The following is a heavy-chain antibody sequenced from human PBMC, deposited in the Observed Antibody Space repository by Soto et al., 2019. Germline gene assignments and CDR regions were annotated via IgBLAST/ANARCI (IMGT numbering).Heavy chain of an antibody. D-gene: IGHD3-16*01. CDR2: IYYSGST. CDR3: ARALGGWADY. Sequence: QVQLQESGPGLVRPSETLSLTCTVSGCSISSYYWRWIRQPPGKGLEWIGYIYYSGSTNYNPSLKSRVTISVDTSKNPFSLKLSSVSAADTAVYYWARALGGWADYWGQGTLVTVSS. V-gene: IGHV4-59*01. J-gene: IGHJ4*02. CDR1: GCSISSYY.